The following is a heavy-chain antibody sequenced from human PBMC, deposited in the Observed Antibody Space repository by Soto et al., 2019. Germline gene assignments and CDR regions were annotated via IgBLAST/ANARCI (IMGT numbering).Heavy chain of an antibody. CDR3: ARGVQLWLSNWFDP. V-gene: IGHV7-4-1*01. Sequence: APVKVSCKAPGYTFTSYAMNWVRQAPGQGLEWMGWINTNTGNPTYAQGFTGRFVFSLDTSVSTAYLQTCSLKAEDTAVYYCARGVQLWLSNWFDPWGQGTLVTVSS. D-gene: IGHD5-18*01. CDR2: INTNTGNP. CDR1: GYTFTSYA. J-gene: IGHJ5*02.